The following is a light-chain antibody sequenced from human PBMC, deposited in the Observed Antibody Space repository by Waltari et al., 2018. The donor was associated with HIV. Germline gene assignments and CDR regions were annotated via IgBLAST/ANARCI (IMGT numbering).Light chain of an antibody. CDR1: NIGSKT. Sequence: SYVLTQSPSVSVAPGQTARITCGADNIGSKTVHWYQPKPGQAPLLVVYDDTDRPPGIPGRISGSNSGNTATLTISAVEAGDEADYYCHVWDSSSAHVVFGGGTKVTVL. V-gene: IGLV3-21*02. CDR3: HVWDSSSAHVV. CDR2: DDT. J-gene: IGLJ2*01.